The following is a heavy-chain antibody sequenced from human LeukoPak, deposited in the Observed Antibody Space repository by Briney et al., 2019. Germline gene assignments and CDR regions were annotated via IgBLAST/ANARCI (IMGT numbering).Heavy chain of an antibody. Sequence: SVKVSCKASGGTFSSYAISWVRQAPGQGLEWMGGIIPIFGTANYAQKFQGRVTITMDESTSTAYMELSSLRSEDTAVYYCARDRSGTGCSSTSCYFGLAGFDPWGQGTLVTVSS. CDR2: IIPIFGTA. CDR3: ARDRSGTGCSSTSCYFGLAGFDP. V-gene: IGHV1-69*05. D-gene: IGHD2-2*01. CDR1: GGTFSSYA. J-gene: IGHJ5*02.